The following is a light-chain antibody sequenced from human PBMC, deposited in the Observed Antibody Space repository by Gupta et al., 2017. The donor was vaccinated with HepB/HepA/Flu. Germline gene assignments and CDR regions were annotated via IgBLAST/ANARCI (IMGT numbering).Light chain of an antibody. J-gene: IGKJ1*01. Sequence: DIVMTQSPDSLAVSLGERATINCKSSQSVLYSSNNKNYLAWYQQKPGQPPKLLIYWAPTRESGVPDRFSGRGSGTDFTLTISSLQAEDVAVYYCQQDNSTPVTFGQGTKVEIK. CDR2: WAP. V-gene: IGKV4-1*01. CDR1: QSVLYSSNNKNY. CDR3: QQDNSTPVT.